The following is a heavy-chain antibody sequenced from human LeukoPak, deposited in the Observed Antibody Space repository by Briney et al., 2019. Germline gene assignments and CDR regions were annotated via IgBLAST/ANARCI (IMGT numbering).Heavy chain of an antibody. D-gene: IGHD3-22*01. CDR3: AKSYYDSSGYRGDLEY. Sequence: GRSLRLSCAASGFTFSRYAMHWVRQAPGKGLEWVAVISYDGSNKYYADDVKGRLTISRDNSKNTLYLQMNSLRAEDTAVYYCAKSYYDSSGYRGDLEYWGQGTLVTVSS. CDR1: GFTFSRYA. V-gene: IGHV3-30*04. CDR2: ISYDGSNK. J-gene: IGHJ4*02.